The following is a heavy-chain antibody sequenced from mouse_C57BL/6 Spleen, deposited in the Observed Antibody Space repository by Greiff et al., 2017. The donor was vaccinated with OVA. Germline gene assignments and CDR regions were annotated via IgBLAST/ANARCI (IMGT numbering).Heavy chain of an antibody. CDR1: GFTFSDYG. CDR3: ARPLSIYDGSLDY. CDR2: ISSGSSTI. D-gene: IGHD2-3*01. J-gene: IGHJ2*01. Sequence: EVQGVESGGGLVKPGGSLKLSCAASGFTFSDYGMHWVRQAPEKGLEWVAYISSGSSTIYYADTVKGRFTISRDNAKNTLFLQMTSLRSEDTAMYYCARPLSIYDGSLDYWGQGTTLTVSS. V-gene: IGHV5-17*01.